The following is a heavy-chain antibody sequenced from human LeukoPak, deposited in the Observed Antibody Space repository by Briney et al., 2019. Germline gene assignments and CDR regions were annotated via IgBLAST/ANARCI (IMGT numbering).Heavy chain of an antibody. Sequence: SETLSLPCAVSGYSISSGYYWVWIRQPPGKGVGWIGSIYHSGSTYYNPSLKSRVTISVDTSKNQFSLKLSSVTAADTAVYYCARGGAATGNFDYWGQGTLVTVSS. CDR3: ARGGAATGNFDY. V-gene: IGHV4-38-2*01. CDR1: GYSISSGYY. CDR2: IYHSGST. J-gene: IGHJ4*02. D-gene: IGHD2-15*01.